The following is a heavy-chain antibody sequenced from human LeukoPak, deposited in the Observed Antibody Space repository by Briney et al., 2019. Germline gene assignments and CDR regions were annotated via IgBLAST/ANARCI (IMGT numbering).Heavy chain of an antibody. CDR3: AKENVVVAAAVPDY. J-gene: IGHJ4*02. CDR2: ISGSGGST. V-gene: IGHV3-23*01. D-gene: IGHD2-15*01. Sequence: GGSLRLSCAASGFIFSDYAMSWVRQAPGKGLEWVSVISGSGGSTYYADSVKGRFTISRDNSKNTLYLQMSSLRAEDTAVYYCAKENVVVAAAVPDYWGQGTLSPSPQ. CDR1: GFIFSDYA.